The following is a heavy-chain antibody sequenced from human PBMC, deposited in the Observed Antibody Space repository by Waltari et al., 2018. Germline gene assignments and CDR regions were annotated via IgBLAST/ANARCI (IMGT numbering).Heavy chain of an antibody. Sequence: EVQLVESGGGLVQPGGSLRLSCAASGFTFSSYWMHWVRQAPGKGLVWVSRINSDGSSTSYADAVKGRFTISRDNSKNTLYLQMNSLRAEDTAVYYCAKDLAALIFDYWGQGTLVTVSS. J-gene: IGHJ4*02. CDR2: INSDGSST. CDR3: AKDLAALIFDY. CDR1: GFTFSSYW. D-gene: IGHD6-6*01. V-gene: IGHV3-74*01.